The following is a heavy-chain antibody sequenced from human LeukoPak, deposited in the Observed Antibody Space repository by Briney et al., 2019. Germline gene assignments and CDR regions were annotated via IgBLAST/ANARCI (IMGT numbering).Heavy chain of an antibody. V-gene: IGHV3-48*03. CDR2: ISSSGSPT. CDR3: ARGGSRYDSSGYYP. D-gene: IGHD3-22*01. Sequence: QTGGSLRLSCDASEFIFSDYDMNWVRQAPGKGLEWVSYISSSGSPTYYADSVKGRFTISRDNAKNSLSLQMNSLRAEDTAVYYCARGGSRYDSSGYYPWGQGTLVTVSS. CDR1: EFIFSDYD. J-gene: IGHJ5*02.